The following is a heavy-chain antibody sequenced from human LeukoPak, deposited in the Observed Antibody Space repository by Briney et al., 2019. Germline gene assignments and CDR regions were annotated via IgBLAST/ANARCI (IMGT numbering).Heavy chain of an antibody. CDR3: AVIEMATLGGFDY. D-gene: IGHD5-24*01. CDR2: IKQDGSEK. J-gene: IGHJ4*02. CDR1: GFTFSGYW. V-gene: IGHV3-7*01. Sequence: GGSLRLSCAAYGFTFSGYWMSWVRQAPGKGLEWVANIKQDGSEKYYVDSVKGRFTISRDNAKNSLYLQMNSLRAEGTAVYYCAVIEMATLGGFDYWGQGTLVTVSS.